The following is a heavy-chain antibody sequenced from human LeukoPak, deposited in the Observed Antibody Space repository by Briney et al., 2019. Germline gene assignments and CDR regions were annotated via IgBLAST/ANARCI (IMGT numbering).Heavy chain of an antibody. Sequence: PGGSLRLSCAASGFTFSTYAMFWVRQAPGKGLEWVSTISGSGGSTFYTESVKGRFTISRDNSRNTLYLQMSSLRAEDTAVYYCAKDLEFDDSSYMRWGQGTLVTVSS. CDR3: AKDLEFDDSSYMR. D-gene: IGHD6-6*01. J-gene: IGHJ4*02. CDR2: ISGSGGST. V-gene: IGHV3-23*01. CDR1: GFTFSTYA.